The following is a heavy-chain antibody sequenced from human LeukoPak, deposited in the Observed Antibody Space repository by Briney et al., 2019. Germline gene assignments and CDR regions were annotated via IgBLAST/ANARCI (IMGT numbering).Heavy chain of an antibody. D-gene: IGHD4-17*01. CDR3: ARDHMTTVTPGLGY. CDR1: GLTFSSYS. Sequence: PGGSLRLSCAASGLTFSSYSMNWVRQAPGKGLEWVSYISSSSSTIYYADSVKGRFTISRDNAKNSLYLQMNSLRAEDTAVYYCARDHMTTVTPGLGYWGQGTLVTVSS. J-gene: IGHJ4*02. CDR2: ISSSSSTI. V-gene: IGHV3-48*01.